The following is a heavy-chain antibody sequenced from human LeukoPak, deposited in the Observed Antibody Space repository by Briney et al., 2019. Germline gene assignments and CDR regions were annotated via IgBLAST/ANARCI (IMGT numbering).Heavy chain of an antibody. D-gene: IGHD5-12*01. V-gene: IGHV4-34*01. Sequence: SETLSLTCAVYGGSFSGYYWSWIRQPPGKGLEWIGEINHSGSTNYNPSLKSRVTISVDTSKNQFSLKLSSVTAADTAVYYCARLASYYYYYYMDVWGKGTTVTVSS. CDR3: ARLASYYYYYYMDV. CDR1: GGSFSGYY. CDR2: INHSGST. J-gene: IGHJ6*03.